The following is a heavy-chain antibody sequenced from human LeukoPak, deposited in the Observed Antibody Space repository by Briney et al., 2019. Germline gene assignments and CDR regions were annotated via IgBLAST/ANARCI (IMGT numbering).Heavy chain of an antibody. Sequence: ASVKVSCKASGYTFTSYGISWVRQAPGQGLEWMGWISAYNGNTNYAQKLQGRVTMTTDTSTSTVYMELRSLRSDDTAVYYCARDRRFTMVRGVTPANWFDPWGQGTPVTVSS. V-gene: IGHV1-18*01. J-gene: IGHJ5*02. CDR1: GYTFTSYG. CDR2: ISAYNGNT. D-gene: IGHD3-10*01. CDR3: ARDRRFTMVRGVTPANWFDP.